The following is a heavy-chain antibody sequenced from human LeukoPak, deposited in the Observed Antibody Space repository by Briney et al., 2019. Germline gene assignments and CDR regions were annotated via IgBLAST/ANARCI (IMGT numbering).Heavy chain of an antibody. V-gene: IGHV3-30*02. D-gene: IGHD3-10*01. J-gene: IGHJ4*02. CDR3: AKGKWFGELLPPFGY. CDR1: GFTFSSYG. Sequence: GGSLRLSCAASGFTFSSYGMHWVRQAPGKGLEWVTFIRYDGSTEYYADSVKGRFTISRDNSNNTLYLQMNSLRGEDTAVYYCAKGKWFGELLPPFGYWGQGTLVTVSS. CDR2: IRYDGSTE.